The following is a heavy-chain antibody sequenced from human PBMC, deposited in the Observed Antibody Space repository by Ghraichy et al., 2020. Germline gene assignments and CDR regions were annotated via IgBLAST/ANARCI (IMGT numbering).Heavy chain of an antibody. V-gene: IGHV4-34*01. Sequence: TLSLTCAVYGGSFSGYYWSWIRQPPGKGLEWIGEINHSGSTNYNPSLKSRVTISVDTSKNQFSLKLSSVTAADTAVYYCARGLLSFAYYYYGMDVWGQGTTVSVSS. CDR1: GGSFSGYY. CDR2: INHSGST. J-gene: IGHJ6*02. CDR3: ARGLLSFAYYYYGMDV. D-gene: IGHD3-16*01.